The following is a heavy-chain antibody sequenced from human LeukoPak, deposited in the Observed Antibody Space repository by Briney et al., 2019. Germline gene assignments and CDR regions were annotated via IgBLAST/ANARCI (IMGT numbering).Heavy chain of an antibody. V-gene: IGHV3-23*01. CDR2: ISGSGGST. CDR1: GFTFSSYA. D-gene: IGHD3-10*01. Sequence: GGSLRLSCAASGFTFSSYAMSWVRQAPGKGLEWVSAISGSGGSTYYADSVKGRFTISRDNSKNTLYLQMNSLTAEDTAVYYCAKDSVPYYYGSGSYPDYWGQGTLVTVSS. J-gene: IGHJ4*02. CDR3: AKDSVPYYYGSGSYPDY.